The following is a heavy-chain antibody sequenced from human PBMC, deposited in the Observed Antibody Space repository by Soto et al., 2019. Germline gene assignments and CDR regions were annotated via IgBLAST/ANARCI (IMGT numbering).Heavy chain of an antibody. D-gene: IGHD2-15*01. CDR2: IDPSDSYT. V-gene: IGHV5-10-1*01. J-gene: IGHJ6*02. CDR3: ARLQVSSEDIVVVVAANYYYYYGMDV. Sequence: GESLKISCKGSGYSFTSYWISWVRQMPGKGLEWMGRIDPSDSYTNYSPSFQGHVTISADKSISTAYLQWSSLKASDTAMYYCARLQVSSEDIVVVVAANYYYYYGMDVWGQGTTVTVSS. CDR1: GYSFTSYW.